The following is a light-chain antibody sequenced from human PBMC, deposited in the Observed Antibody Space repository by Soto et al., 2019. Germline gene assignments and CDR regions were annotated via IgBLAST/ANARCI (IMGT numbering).Light chain of an antibody. CDR1: SSNIGAFYD. Sequence: QSVLTQPPSVSGAPGQRVTISCTGSSSNIGAFYDVHWYQQLPGAAPKLLIYGDSNRPSGVPDRFSGSKSGTSASLAITGLQAEDGADYYCQSYDSSLSGWVFGGGTKLTVL. V-gene: IGLV1-40*01. CDR3: QSYDSSLSGWV. J-gene: IGLJ3*02. CDR2: GDS.